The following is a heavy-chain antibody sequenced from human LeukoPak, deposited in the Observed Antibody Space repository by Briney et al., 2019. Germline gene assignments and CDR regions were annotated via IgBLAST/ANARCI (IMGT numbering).Heavy chain of an antibody. CDR3: AGGSYYDSSGQTLPDDY. V-gene: IGHV1-46*01. CDR2: INPSGGST. Sequence: ASVKVSCKASGYTFTSYYMHWVRQAPGQGLEWMGIINPSGGSTSYAQKFQGRVTMTRDTSTSTVYMELSSLRSEDTAVYYCAGGSYYDSSGQTLPDDYWGQGTLVTVSS. J-gene: IGHJ4*02. D-gene: IGHD3-22*01. CDR1: GYTFTSYY.